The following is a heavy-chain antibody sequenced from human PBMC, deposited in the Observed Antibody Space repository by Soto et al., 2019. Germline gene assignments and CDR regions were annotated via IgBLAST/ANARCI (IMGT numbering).Heavy chain of an antibody. CDR3: ARTPTVGTYYFGY. Sequence: KPSETLSLTCTVSGGSISSYYGIWVRQPPGKGLEWIGYIYYSGNTNYNPSLKSRVTISVDTSKNQFSLKLSSVTAADTAVYYCARTPTVGTYYFGYWGQGTLVTVSS. CDR2: IYYSGNT. CDR1: GGSISSYY. V-gene: IGHV4-59*01. J-gene: IGHJ4*02. D-gene: IGHD4-17*01.